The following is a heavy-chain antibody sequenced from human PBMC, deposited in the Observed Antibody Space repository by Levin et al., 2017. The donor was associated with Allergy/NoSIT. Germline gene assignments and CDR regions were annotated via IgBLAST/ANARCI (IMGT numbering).Heavy chain of an antibody. J-gene: IGHJ6*02. CDR1: GYSFTSYW. CDR3: AVGIIAAAGSHYYYYGMDV. CDR2: IDPSDSYT. D-gene: IGHD6-13*01. Sequence: PGGSLRLSCKGSGYSFTSYWISWVRQMPGKGLEWMGRIDPSDSYTNYSPSFQGHVTISADKSISTAYLQWSSLKASDTAMYYCAVGIIAAAGSHYYYYGMDVWGQGTTVTVSS. V-gene: IGHV5-10-1*01.